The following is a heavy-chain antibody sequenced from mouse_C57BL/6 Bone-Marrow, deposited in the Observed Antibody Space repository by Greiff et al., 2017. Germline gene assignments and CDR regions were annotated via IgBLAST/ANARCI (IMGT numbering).Heavy chain of an antibody. CDR1: GFNIKDDY. V-gene: IGHV14-4*01. CDR2: IDPENGDT. J-gene: IGHJ4*01. D-gene: IGHD2-5*01. Sequence: EVQLQQSGAELVRPGASVKLSCTASGFNIKDDYMHWVKQRPEQDLEWIGWIDPENGDTEYASKFQGKATITADTSSNTAYLQLSSLTSEDTAVYYCTTYSNYGYAMDYWGQGTSVTVSS. CDR3: TTYSNYGYAMDY.